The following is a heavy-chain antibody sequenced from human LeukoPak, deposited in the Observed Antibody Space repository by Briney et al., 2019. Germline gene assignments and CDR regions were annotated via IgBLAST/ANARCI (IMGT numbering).Heavy chain of an antibody. D-gene: IGHD3-10*01. CDR3: HYGSGSVDY. V-gene: IGHV3-9*01. CDR2: ISWNSGSI. CDR1: GFTFDDYA. Sequence: GGSLTLSCAASGFTFDDYAMHWVRQAPGKGLEWVSDISWNSGSIGYADSVKGRFTISRDNAKNSLYLQMNSLRAEDTALYYCHYGSGSVDYWGQGNLVTVSS. J-gene: IGHJ4*02.